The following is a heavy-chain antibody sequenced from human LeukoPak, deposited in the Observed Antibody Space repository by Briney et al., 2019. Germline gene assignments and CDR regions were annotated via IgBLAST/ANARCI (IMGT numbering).Heavy chain of an antibody. CDR1: GYTFTSYY. Sequence: GASVKVSCKASGYTFTSYYMHWVRQAPGQGLEWMGIINPSGGSTSYAQKFQGRVTMTRDTSTSTVYMKLSSLRSEDTAVYYCARDTQLELLRVWGQGTLVTVSS. V-gene: IGHV1-46*01. D-gene: IGHD1-7*01. CDR2: INPSGGST. CDR3: ARDTQLELLRV. J-gene: IGHJ4*02.